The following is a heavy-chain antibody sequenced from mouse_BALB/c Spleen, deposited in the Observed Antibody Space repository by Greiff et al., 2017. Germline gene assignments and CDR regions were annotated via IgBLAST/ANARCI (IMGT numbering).Heavy chain of an antibody. Sequence: VHVKQSGAELVKPGASVKLSCTASGFNFKDTYMHWVKQRPEQGLEWIGRIDPANGNTKYDPKFQGKATITAETSSNTAYLQLSRLTSEDTAVYYCDRYDYDGAIDYWGQGTSVTVSS. CDR1: GFNFKDTY. V-gene: IGHV14-3*02. CDR2: IDPANGNT. D-gene: IGHD2-4*01. CDR3: DRYDYDGAIDY. J-gene: IGHJ4*01.